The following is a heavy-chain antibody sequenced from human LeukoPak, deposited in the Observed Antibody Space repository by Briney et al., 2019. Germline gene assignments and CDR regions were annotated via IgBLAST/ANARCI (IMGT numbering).Heavy chain of an antibody. D-gene: IGHD2-21*01. CDR2: ISSSSSTI. CDR3: ARALLWWEAFDI. V-gene: IGHV3-48*04. J-gene: IGHJ3*02. Sequence: GGSLRLSCAASGFTFSSYSMNWVRQAPEKGLEWVSYISSSSSTIYYADSVKGRFTISRDNAKNSLYLQMNSLRAEDTAVYYCARALLWWEAFDIWGQGTMVTVSS. CDR1: GFTFSSYS.